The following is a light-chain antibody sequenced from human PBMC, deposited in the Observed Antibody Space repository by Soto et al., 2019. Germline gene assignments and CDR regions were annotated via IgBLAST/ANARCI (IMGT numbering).Light chain of an antibody. V-gene: IGKV1-39*01. CDR3: QQSYSTPVT. J-gene: IGKJ1*01. CDR1: QAIDSW. Sequence: SVGDRVTITCRASQAIDSWLAWYQQKPGEAPKLLIFTGSLLQSGVPSRFSCSGSGTDFTLTISSLQPEDFATYYCQQSYSTPVTFGQGTKVDIK. CDR2: TGS.